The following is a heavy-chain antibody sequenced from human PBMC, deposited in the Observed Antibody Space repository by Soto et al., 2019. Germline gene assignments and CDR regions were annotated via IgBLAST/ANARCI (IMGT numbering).Heavy chain of an antibody. V-gene: IGHV5-51*01. CDR2: IYPGDSDT. J-gene: IGHJ3*02. CDR3: ARQIGYSFSSLFFFDI. CDR1: GYSFTSYW. D-gene: IGHD6-6*01. Sequence: GESLKISCKGSGYSFTSYWIGWVRQMPGKGLEWMGIIYPGDSDTRYSPSFQGQVTISADKSISTAYLQWSSLKASDTAMYYCARQIGYSFSSLFFFDIWGQGTMVTVSS.